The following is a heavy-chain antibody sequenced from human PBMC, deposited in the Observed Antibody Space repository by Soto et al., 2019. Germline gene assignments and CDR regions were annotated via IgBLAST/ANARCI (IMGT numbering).Heavy chain of an antibody. CDR3: ARPERHYSSSWPGTDYYYGMDV. V-gene: IGHV1-18*04. CDR2: ISAYNGNT. Sequence: QVQLVQSGAEVKKPGASVKVSCKASGYTFTSYGISWVRQAPGQGLEWMGWISAYNGNTNYAQKLRGRVNMTTDTSTSTAYMELRSLRSDDTAVYYCARPERHYSSSWPGTDYYYGMDVWGQGTTVTVSS. J-gene: IGHJ6*02. D-gene: IGHD6-13*01. CDR1: GYTFTSYG.